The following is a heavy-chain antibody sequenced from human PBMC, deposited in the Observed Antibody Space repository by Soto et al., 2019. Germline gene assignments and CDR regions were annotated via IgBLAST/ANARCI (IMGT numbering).Heavy chain of an antibody. Sequence: QVQLVQSGAEVKKPGASVKVSCKASGYTFTSYGISWVRQAPGQGLEWMGWISAYNGNTKYAQKFQGRVTMTTDTTTSTSYMEVRSLRSADTDVYYCASDAAAGLNDYWGQGTLVTVSS. V-gene: IGHV1-18*01. CDR3: ASDAAAGLNDY. D-gene: IGHD6-13*01. CDR1: GYTFTSYG. J-gene: IGHJ4*02. CDR2: ISAYNGNT.